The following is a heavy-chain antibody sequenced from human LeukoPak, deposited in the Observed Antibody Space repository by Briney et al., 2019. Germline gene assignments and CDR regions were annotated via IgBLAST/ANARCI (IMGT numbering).Heavy chain of an antibody. CDR1: GYTLTELS. V-gene: IGHV1-24*01. Sequence: GASVKVSCKVSGYTLTELSMHWVRQAPGKGLEWMGGFDPEDGETIYAQKFQGRVTMTKDTSTDTAYMELSSLRSEDTAVYYCATECGLSIVGAPFYSHWGQGTLVTVSS. CDR3: ATECGLSIVGAPFYSH. CDR2: FDPEDGET. J-gene: IGHJ4*02. D-gene: IGHD1-26*01.